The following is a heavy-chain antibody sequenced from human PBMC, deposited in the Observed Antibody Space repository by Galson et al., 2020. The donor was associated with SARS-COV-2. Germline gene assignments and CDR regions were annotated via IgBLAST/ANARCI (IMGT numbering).Heavy chain of an antibody. J-gene: IGHJ4*02. CDR3: AGVKVVRGVIDPFDY. CDR1: GYTFTGYY. D-gene: IGHD3-10*01. CDR2: INPNSGGT. V-gene: IGHV1-2*02. Sequence: ASVTVSCKASGYTFTGYYLHWVRQAPGQGLEWMGWINPNSGGTNYAQKFQGRVTMTRDTSISTAYMEMSRLRSDDTAVYYCAGVKVVRGVIDPFDYWGQGALVTVSS.